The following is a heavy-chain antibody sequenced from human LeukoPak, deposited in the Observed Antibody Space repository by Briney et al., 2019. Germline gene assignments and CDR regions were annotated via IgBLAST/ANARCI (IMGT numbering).Heavy chain of an antibody. J-gene: IGHJ5*02. CDR1: GFTFSSYA. V-gene: IGHV3-30*15. CDR2: LSYEGSNE. Sequence: GRSLRLSCAASGFTFSSYAMHWVRQAPGKGLEWVAALSYEGSNEYYAVSVKGRFTISRDNSKNTLYLQMSSLRAEDMAVYYCARGRQYFYGSGILGWIDPWGQGTLVTVSS. D-gene: IGHD3-10*01. CDR3: ARGRQYFYGSGILGWIDP.